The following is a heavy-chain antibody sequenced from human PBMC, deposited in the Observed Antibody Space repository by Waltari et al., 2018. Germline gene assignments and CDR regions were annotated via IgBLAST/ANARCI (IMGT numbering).Heavy chain of an antibody. J-gene: IGHJ4*02. CDR1: GFTFSSYS. CDR2: ISSSSSTI. CDR3: TNWNSGPAPIDY. Sequence: EVQLVESGGGLVQPGGSLRLSCAASGFTFSSYSMNWVRQAPGKVLEWVSYISSSSSTIYYADSVKGRFTISRDNAKNSLYLQMNSLRAEDTAVYYCTNWNSGPAPIDYWGQGTLVTVSS. D-gene: IGHD1-1*01. V-gene: IGHV3-48*01.